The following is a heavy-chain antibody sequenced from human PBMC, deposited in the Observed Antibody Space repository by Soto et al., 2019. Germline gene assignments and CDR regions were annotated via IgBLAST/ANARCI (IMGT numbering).Heavy chain of an antibody. CDR3: ARDSGWPILNFDN. CDR2: SSYDGRET. CDR1: DFDFSSYG. D-gene: IGHD3-10*01. V-gene: IGHV3-30*03. Sequence: GGSLRLSCAASDFDFSSYGIHWVRQAPGKGLEWVAASSYDGRETFYADSAKGRFTVSKEMSKNTAFMQMNALRHEDTAVYFCARDSGWPILNFDNWGQGTPVTVSS. J-gene: IGHJ4*02.